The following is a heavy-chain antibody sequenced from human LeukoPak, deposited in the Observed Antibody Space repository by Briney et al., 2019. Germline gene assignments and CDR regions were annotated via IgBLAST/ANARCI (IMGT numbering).Heavy chain of an antibody. CDR3: ARDEYCTNGVCYNSHDY. V-gene: IGHV3-21*01. D-gene: IGHD2-8*01. J-gene: IGHJ4*02. CDR2: ISSSSSYI. CDR1: GFTFSSYS. Sequence: PGGSLRLSCAASGFTFSSYSMNWVRQAPGKGLEWVSSISSSSSYIYYADSVKGRFTISRDNAKNSLYLQMNSLRAEDTAVYYCARDEYCTNGVCYNSHDYWGQGTLVTVSS.